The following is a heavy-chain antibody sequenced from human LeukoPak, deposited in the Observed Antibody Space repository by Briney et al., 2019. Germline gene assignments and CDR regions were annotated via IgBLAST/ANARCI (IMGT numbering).Heavy chain of an antibody. D-gene: IGHD6-19*01. V-gene: IGHV4-59*01. Sequence: PSETLSLICTVSGDSISSYYWSWIRQPPGKRLEWIGYIYYSGSTNYNPSLKSRVTMSIDTSKNQLSLRLSSVTAADTAVYYCAKAKKTVAGFFDYWGQGTLVSVSS. CDR1: GDSISSYY. CDR3: AKAKKTVAGFFDY. CDR2: IYYSGST. J-gene: IGHJ4*02.